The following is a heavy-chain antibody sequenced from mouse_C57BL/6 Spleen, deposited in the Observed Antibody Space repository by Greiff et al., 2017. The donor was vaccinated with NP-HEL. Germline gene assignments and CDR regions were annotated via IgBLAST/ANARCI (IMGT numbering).Heavy chain of an antibody. CDR3: TRRRDYYGSSRNFDY. Sequence: QVQLQQSGAELVRPGASVTLSCKASGYTFTDYEMHWVKQTPVHGLEWIGAIDPETGGTAYNQKFKGKAILTADKSSSTAYMERRSLTSEDSAVYYCTRRRDYYGSSRNFDYWGQGTTLTVSS. D-gene: IGHD1-1*01. J-gene: IGHJ2*01. CDR2: IDPETGGT. CDR1: GYTFTDYE. V-gene: IGHV1-15*01.